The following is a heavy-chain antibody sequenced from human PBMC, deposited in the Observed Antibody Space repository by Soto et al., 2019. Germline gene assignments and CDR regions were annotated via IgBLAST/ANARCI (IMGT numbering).Heavy chain of an antibody. J-gene: IGHJ4*02. D-gene: IGHD6-6*01. CDR2: IYYSGST. V-gene: IGHV4-59*01. CDR3: ASTDYSSSSKFDY. CDR1: GGSISSYY. Sequence: SETLSLTCIVSGGSISSYYWSWIRQPPGKGLEWIGYIYYSGSTNYNPSLNSRVTISVDTSKNQFSLKLTYVTAADTAVYYCASTDYSSSSKFDYWGQGTLVTVSS.